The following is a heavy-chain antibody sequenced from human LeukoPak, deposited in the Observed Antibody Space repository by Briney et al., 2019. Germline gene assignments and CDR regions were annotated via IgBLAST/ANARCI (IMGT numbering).Heavy chain of an antibody. CDR2: INHSGST. CDR1: SGSFSGYF. D-gene: IGHD6-13*01. J-gene: IGHJ4*02. CDR3: ARQSYSSSWYVALQESGKNDYFDY. V-gene: IGHV4-34*01. Sequence: PSETLSLTCAVYSGSFSGYFWNWIRQPPGKGLEWIGEINHSGSTNYNPSLKSRVTISLDTSKDQFSLKLSSVTAADTAVYYCARQSYSSSWYVALQESGKNDYFDYWGQGTLVTVSS.